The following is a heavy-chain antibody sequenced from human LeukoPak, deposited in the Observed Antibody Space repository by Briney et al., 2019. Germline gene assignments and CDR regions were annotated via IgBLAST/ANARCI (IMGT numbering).Heavy chain of an antibody. CDR1: GFTFSRYA. J-gene: IGHJ4*02. D-gene: IGHD1-26*01. Sequence: GGSLRLSCAASGFTFSRYAMSWVRQAPGKGLEWVSYISSTNGYIYYADSVRGRFTISRDNAKNSLSLQMNSLRAEDTAVYYCARGRSTWHLDYWGQGTLVTVSS. CDR3: ARGRSTWHLDY. CDR2: ISSTNGYI. V-gene: IGHV3-21*01.